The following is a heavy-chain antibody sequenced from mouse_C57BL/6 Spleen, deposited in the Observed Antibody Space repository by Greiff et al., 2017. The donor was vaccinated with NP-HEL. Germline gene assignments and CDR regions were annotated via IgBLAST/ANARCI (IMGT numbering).Heavy chain of an antibody. CDR2: IDPSDSYT. Sequence: VKLQESGAELVMPGASVKLSCKASGYTFTSYWMHWVKQRPGQGLEWIGEIDPSDSYTNYNQKFKGKSTLTVDKSSSTAYMQLSSLTSEDSAVYYCARSGDGYYDAMDYWGQGTSVTVSS. CDR1: GYTFTSYW. D-gene: IGHD2-3*01. J-gene: IGHJ4*01. CDR3: ARSGDGYYDAMDY. V-gene: IGHV1-69*01.